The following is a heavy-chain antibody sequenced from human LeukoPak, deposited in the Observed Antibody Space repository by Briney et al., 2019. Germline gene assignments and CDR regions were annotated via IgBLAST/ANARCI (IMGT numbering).Heavy chain of an antibody. D-gene: IGHD5-12*01. V-gene: IGHV1-2*02. J-gene: IGHJ6*02. CDR2: INPNSGGT. CDR1: GYTFTGYY. CDR3: ARVRGGYSGYDRLIYYYGMDV. Sequence: ASVKVSCKASGYTFTGYYMHWVRQAPGQGLEWMGWINPNSGGTNYAQKFQGRVTMTRDTSISTAYMELSRLRSDDTAVYYCARVRGGYSGYDRLIYYYGMDVWGQGTTVTVSS.